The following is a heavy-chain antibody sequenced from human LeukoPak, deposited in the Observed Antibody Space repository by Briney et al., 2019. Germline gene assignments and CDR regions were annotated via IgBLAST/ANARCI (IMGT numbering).Heavy chain of an antibody. J-gene: IGHJ4*02. D-gene: IGHD6-6*01. CDR3: ARWRIAALAFDY. Sequence: GASVKVSCKASGYTFTSYDINWVRQATGQGLEWMGWMNPNSGNTGYAQKFQGRVTMTRNTSISTAYMELSSLRSEDTAVYYCARWRIAALAFDYWGQGTLVTVSS. CDR2: MNPNSGNT. CDR1: GYTFTSYD. V-gene: IGHV1-8*01.